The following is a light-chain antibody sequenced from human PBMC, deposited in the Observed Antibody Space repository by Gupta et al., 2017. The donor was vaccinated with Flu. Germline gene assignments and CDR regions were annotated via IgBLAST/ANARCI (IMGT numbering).Light chain of an antibody. J-gene: IGKJ1*01. V-gene: IGKV3-11*01. CDR1: QSVSSY. CDR2: DAS. CDR3: QQRSNWPWT. Sequence: PATLSLSPGERATLSCRASQSVSSYLAWYKQKPGQAPRLLIYDASNRATGIPARFSGSGSGTDFTRTISSLETEDFAVYYCQQRSNWPWTFGQGTKLEIK.